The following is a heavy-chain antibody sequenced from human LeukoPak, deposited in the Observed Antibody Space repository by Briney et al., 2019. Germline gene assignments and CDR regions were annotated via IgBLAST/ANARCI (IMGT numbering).Heavy chain of an antibody. Sequence: SQTLSLTCTVSGGSISSGDYYWSWIRQPPGTGLEWIGYIYYSGGTYYNPSLKSRVTISVDTSKNQFSLKLSSVTAADTAVYYCARGGGYCSSTSCFYFDYWGQGTLVTVSS. CDR3: ARGGGYCSSTSCFYFDY. CDR1: GGSISSGDYY. V-gene: IGHV4-30-4*01. CDR2: IYYSGGT. D-gene: IGHD2-2*01. J-gene: IGHJ4*02.